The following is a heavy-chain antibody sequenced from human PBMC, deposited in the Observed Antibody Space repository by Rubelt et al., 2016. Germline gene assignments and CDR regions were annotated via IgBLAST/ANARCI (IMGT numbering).Heavy chain of an antibody. J-gene: IGHJ4*02. CDR1: GGSFSGYY. Sequence: QVQLQQWGAGLLKPSETLSLTCAVYGGSFSGYYWSWIRQPPGKGLEWIGEINHSGSSNYNTALKGRVSMSVDTSKNQFSLKLTSVTAADTAVYYCAILGDWGSAGFEHWGQGTLVTVSS. CDR3: AILGDWGSAGFEH. V-gene: IGHV4-34*01. D-gene: IGHD7-27*01. CDR2: INHSGSS.